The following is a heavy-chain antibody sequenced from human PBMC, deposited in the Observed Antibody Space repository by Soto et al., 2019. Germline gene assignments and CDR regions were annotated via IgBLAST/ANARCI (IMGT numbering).Heavy chain of an antibody. Sequence: EVQLVESGGGLVQPGRSLRLSCAASGFTFDDYAMHWVRQVPGKGLEWVSGINWNSGSIGYGDSVKGRFAISRDNAKNSLHLQMNSLSAEDTAFYYCVKAERINWYSGHFRHWGQGTLVTVSS. CDR1: GFTFDDYA. V-gene: IGHV3-9*01. J-gene: IGHJ1*01. CDR3: VKAERINWYSGHFRH. D-gene: IGHD6-13*01. CDR2: INWNSGSI.